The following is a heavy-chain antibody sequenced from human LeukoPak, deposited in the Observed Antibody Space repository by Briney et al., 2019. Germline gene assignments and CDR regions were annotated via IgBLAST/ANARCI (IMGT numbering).Heavy chain of an antibody. CDR1: GYSISSGYY. D-gene: IGHD5-24*01. CDR3: ATPSRDGYNKDAFDI. Sequence: SETLSLTCAVSGYSISSGYYWGWIRQPPVKGLEWVGSIYHSGSTYYNPSLKSRVTISVDTSKNQFSLKLSSVTAADTAVYYSATPSRDGYNKDAFDIWGRGTMVTVSS. V-gene: IGHV4-38-2*01. J-gene: IGHJ3*02. CDR2: IYHSGST.